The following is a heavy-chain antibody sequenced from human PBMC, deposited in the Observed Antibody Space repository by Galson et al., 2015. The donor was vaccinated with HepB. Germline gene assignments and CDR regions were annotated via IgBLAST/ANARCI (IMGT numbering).Heavy chain of an antibody. CDR1: GFTFSSYA. CDR2: ISSNGGST. J-gene: IGHJ4*02. D-gene: IGHD2-2*01. Sequence: SLRLSCAASGFTFSSYAMHWVRQAPGKGLEYVSAISSNGGSTYYADSVKGRFTISRDNSKNTLYLQMSSLRAEDTAVYYCAKALLIVVVPAAKDYWGQGTLVTVSS. CDR3: AKALLIVVVPAAKDY. V-gene: IGHV3-64D*06.